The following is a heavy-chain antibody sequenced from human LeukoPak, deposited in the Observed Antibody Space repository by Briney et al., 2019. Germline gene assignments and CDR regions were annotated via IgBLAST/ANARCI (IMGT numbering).Heavy chain of an antibody. CDR3: ARGGCSSTSCYATNYYGMDV. V-gene: IGHV4-38-2*02. Sequence: SETLSLTCSVSGYSISSGYYWGWIRQSPGKGLEWIGEINHSGSTNYNPSLKSRVTISVDTSKNQFSLKLSSVTAADTAVYYCARGGCSSTSCYATNYYGMDVWGQGTTVTVSS. CDR2: INHSGST. J-gene: IGHJ6*02. CDR1: GYSISSGYY. D-gene: IGHD2-2*01.